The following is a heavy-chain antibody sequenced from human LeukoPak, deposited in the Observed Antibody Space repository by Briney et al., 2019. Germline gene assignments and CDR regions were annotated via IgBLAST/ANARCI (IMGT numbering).Heavy chain of an antibody. CDR3: AKGVGAARPTRMVYFDY. Sequence: GGSLRLSCAASGFTFSSYAMSWVRQAPGKGLEWVSAISGGGGSTYYADSVKGRFTISRDNSKNTLYLQMNSLRAEDTAVYYCAKGVGAARPTRMVYFDYWGQGTLVTVFS. CDR1: GFTFSSYA. CDR2: ISGGGGST. D-gene: IGHD6-6*01. V-gene: IGHV3-23*01. J-gene: IGHJ4*02.